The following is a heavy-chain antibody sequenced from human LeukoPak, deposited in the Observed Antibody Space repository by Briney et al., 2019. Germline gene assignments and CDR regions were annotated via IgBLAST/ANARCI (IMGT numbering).Heavy chain of an antibody. J-gene: IGHJ4*02. Sequence: ASVKVSCKASGYTFTRHGISWVRQAPGQGLEWMGWISCYNGDTNYAQKVQGRVTMTTDTSTSTAYMELRSLRSDDTAVHYCARDPSNSGGWNPYFDYWGQGALVTVSS. CDR3: ARDPSNSGGWNPYFDY. CDR1: GYTFTRHG. D-gene: IGHD6-19*01. CDR2: ISCYNGDT. V-gene: IGHV1-18*01.